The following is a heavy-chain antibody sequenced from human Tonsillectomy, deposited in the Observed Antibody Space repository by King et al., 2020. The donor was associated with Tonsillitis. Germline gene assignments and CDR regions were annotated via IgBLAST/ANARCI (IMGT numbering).Heavy chain of an antibody. CDR2: ISSSSSTI. J-gene: IGHJ5*02. CDR1: GFTFRSYS. V-gene: IGHV3-48*01. D-gene: IGHD1-26*01. CDR3: ARDSLSGSYYPNYFDP. Sequence: AQLVESGGGLVQPGGSLRLSCAASGFTFRSYSMNWVRQSPGKGLEWVSYISSSSSTIYYADSVKGRFTISRDNAKNSLYLQMNSLRAEDTAVYYCARDSLSGSYYPNYFDPWGRGTLVTVSS.